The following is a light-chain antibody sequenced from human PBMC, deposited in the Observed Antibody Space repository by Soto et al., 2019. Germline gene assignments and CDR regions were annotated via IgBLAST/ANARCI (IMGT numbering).Light chain of an antibody. V-gene: IGKV1-27*01. CDR1: QGITNA. CDR3: QQYTSVPLT. Sequence: DIQMTQSPSSLSVSVGDRVNVTCRASQGITNALAWYQQKPGRVPKLLLYGASTLQSGVSSRFSGSGSGTDFTLTISSLQPDDVATYYCQQYTSVPLTFCGGTKVEIK. CDR2: GAS. J-gene: IGKJ4*01.